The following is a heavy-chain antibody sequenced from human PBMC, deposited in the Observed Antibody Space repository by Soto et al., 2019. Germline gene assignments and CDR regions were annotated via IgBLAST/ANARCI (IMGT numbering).Heavy chain of an antibody. Sequence: GGSLRISCAASKFTFSRHWMHWVRQTPGKGLMWVSRINTDGSRTTYADSVKGRFTVSRDNAKNTVFLDMNSLRAEDTSVYYCARVASGSYDWFDPWGQGT. J-gene: IGHJ5*02. CDR2: INTDGSRT. CDR3: ARVASGSYDWFDP. CDR1: KFTFSRHW. V-gene: IGHV3-74*03. D-gene: IGHD1-26*01.